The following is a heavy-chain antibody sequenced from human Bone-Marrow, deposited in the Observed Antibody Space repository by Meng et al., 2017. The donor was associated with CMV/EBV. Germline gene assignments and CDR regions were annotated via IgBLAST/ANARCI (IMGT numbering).Heavy chain of an antibody. CDR3: AKIPRPGIAAAGTPY. D-gene: IGHD6-13*01. CDR1: GFTFSSYG. CDR2: IRYDGSNK. Sequence: LSLTCAASGFTFSSYGMHWVRQAPGKGLEWVAFIRYDGSNKYYADSVKGRFTISRDNSQNTLYLQMDSLRAEDTAVYDCAKIPRPGIAAAGTPYWGQGTLVAASS. J-gene: IGHJ4*02. V-gene: IGHV3-30*02.